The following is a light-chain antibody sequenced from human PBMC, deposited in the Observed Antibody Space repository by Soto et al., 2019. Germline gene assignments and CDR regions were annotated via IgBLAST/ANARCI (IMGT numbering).Light chain of an antibody. CDR2: AAS. J-gene: IGKJ2*01. CDR1: QGISSY. CDR3: QQRYKTSLSS. Sequence: IQLTQSPSSLSASVGDRVTITCRASQGISSYLAWYQQKPGKAPKLLIYAASTLQSGVPSRFSGSGSGTDFTLTITSLQPEDSATYHCQQRYKTSLSSFGQGTKVDIK. V-gene: IGKV1-9*01.